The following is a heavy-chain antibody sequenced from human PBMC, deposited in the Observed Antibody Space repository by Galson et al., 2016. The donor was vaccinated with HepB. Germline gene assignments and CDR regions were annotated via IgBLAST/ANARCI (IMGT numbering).Heavy chain of an antibody. Sequence: SLRLPCAASGLIFRSYNMNWVRQAPGKGLEWVSSISSSGRYIYYADPVKGRFTISRDNAENSLYLQMNSLRDEDTAVYCCARDVWAARTDYYAMDVWGQGTTGTVAS. D-gene: IGHD6-6*01. CDR3: ARDVWAARTDYYAMDV. J-gene: IGHJ6*02. V-gene: IGHV3-21*01. CDR2: ISSSGRYI. CDR1: GLIFRSYN.